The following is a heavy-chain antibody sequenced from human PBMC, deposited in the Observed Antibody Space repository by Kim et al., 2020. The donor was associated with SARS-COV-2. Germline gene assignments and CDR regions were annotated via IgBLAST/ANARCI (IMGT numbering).Heavy chain of an antibody. Sequence: SETLSLTCTVSGGPISTNTYYWGWIRQPPGKKLEWIGSMHYSGSTYHNPSLRSRFSIYVDTSKNQFHLRVNFVTAADTAVYYCVTQEMVETALDYFGNWGQGTLVTVSS. CDR1: GGPISTNTYY. D-gene: IGHD2-21*02. V-gene: IGHV4-39*01. CDR2: MHYSGST. CDR3: VTQEMVETALDYFGN. J-gene: IGHJ4*02.